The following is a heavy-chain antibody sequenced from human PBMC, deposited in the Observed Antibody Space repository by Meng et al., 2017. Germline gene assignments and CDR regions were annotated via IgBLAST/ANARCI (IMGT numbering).Heavy chain of an antibody. D-gene: IGHD2-2*01. J-gene: IGHJ3*02. CDR3: ASQRGHAFDI. V-gene: IGHV4-34*01. CDR2: INHSGST. Sequence: GSLRLSCAVYGGSFSGYYWSWIRQPPGKGLEWIGKINHSGSTNYNPSLMSRVTISVDTSKNQFSLKLSSVTAADTAVYYCASQRGHAFDIWGQGTMVTVSS. CDR1: GGSFSGYY.